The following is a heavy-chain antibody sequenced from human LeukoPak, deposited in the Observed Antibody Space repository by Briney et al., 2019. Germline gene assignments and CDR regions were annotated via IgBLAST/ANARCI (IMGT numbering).Heavy chain of an antibody. CDR2: IWYDGSNK. D-gene: IGHD3-9*01. Sequence: GGSLRLSCAASGFTFSSYGMHWVRQAPGKGLEWVAVIWYDGSNKYYADSVKGRFTISRDNSKNTLYLQMNSLRAEDTAVYYCAGTGFQRGAFDIWGQGTMVTVSS. CDR1: GFTFSSYG. J-gene: IGHJ3*02. CDR3: AGTGFQRGAFDI. V-gene: IGHV3-33*01.